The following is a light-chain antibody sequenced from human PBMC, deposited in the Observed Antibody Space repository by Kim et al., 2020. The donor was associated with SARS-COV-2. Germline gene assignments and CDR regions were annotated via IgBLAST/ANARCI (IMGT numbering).Light chain of an antibody. CDR2: QDS. CDR3: QAWDNSTAGV. J-gene: IGLJ1*01. Sequence: SYELTQPPSVSVSPGQTASITCSGDKLGDKYACWYQQKPGQSPVLVIYQDSKRPSGIPERFSGSNSGNTATLTISGTQAMDEADYYCQAWDNSTAGVFGTGTKVTVL. CDR1: KLGDKY. V-gene: IGLV3-1*01.